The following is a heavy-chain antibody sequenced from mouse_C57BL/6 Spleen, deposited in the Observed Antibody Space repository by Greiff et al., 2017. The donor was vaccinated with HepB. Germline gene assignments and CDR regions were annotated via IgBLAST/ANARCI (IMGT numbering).Heavy chain of an antibody. CDR2: INPNNGGT. J-gene: IGHJ3*01. CDR3: ARSDWVFAY. D-gene: IGHD4-1*01. CDR1: GYTFTDYY. Sequence: EVQLQQSGPELVKPGASVKISCKASGYTFTDYYMNWVKQSHGKSLEWIGDINPNNGGTSYNQKFKGKATLTVDKSSSTAYMELRSLTSEDSAVYYCARSDWVFAYWGQGTLVTVSA. V-gene: IGHV1-26*01.